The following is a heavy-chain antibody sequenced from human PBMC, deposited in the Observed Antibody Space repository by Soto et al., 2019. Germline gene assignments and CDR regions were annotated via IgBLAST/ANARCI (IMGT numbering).Heavy chain of an antibody. CDR3: AKDDIVVVPAAIPYFDY. CDR1: GFTFSSYA. D-gene: IGHD2-2*01. V-gene: IGHV3-23*01. CDR2: IGGSGGST. J-gene: IGHJ4*02. Sequence: EVQLLESGGGLVQPGGSLRLSCAASGFTFSSYAMSWVRQAPGKGLEWVSAIGGSGGSTYYADSVKGRFTISRDNSKNTLYLQMNSLRAEDTAVYYCAKDDIVVVPAAIPYFDYWGQGTLVTVSS.